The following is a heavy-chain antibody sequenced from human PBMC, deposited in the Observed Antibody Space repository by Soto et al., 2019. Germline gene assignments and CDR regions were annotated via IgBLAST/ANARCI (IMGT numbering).Heavy chain of an antibody. CDR2: IIPIFGTA. D-gene: IGHD4-4*01. CDR1: GGTFSIYA. CDR3: ASPPRSNRYYYGMAV. J-gene: IGHJ6*02. Sequence: QVQLVQSGAEVKKPGSSVKVSCKASGGTFSIYAISWVRQAPGQGLEWMGGIIPIFGTANYAQKFQGRGTMTAVESTRTAYMELRSLRSEDTAVYYCASPPRSNRYYYGMAVWGQGTTVTVSS. V-gene: IGHV1-69*12.